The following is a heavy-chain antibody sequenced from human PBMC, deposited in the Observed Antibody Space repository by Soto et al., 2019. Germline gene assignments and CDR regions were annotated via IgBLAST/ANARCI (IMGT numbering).Heavy chain of an antibody. Sequence: GASVKVSCKASGYAFTSYGISWGRQAPGQGLEWMGWISAYNGNTNYAQKLQGRVTMTTDTSTSTAYMELRRLRSDETAVYYCARSIVVVTAIRTHNWFEPLGQGTMLTVSS. J-gene: IGHJ5*01. CDR3: ARSIVVVTAIRTHNWFEP. CDR1: GYAFTSYG. CDR2: ISAYNGNT. D-gene: IGHD2-21*02. V-gene: IGHV1-18*04.